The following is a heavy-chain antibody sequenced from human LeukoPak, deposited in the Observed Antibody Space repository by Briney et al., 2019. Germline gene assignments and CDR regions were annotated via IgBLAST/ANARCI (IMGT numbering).Heavy chain of an antibody. CDR1: GFTFSNYA. V-gene: IGHV3-30-3*01. CDR2: ISYDGNNK. CDR3: VRKFDTSGYYFWFDP. Sequence: PGGSLRLSCAASGFTFSNYAMHWVRQAPGKGPEWVAGISYDGNNKHYADSVKGRFTISRDSSKNTVNLQMNSLRAEDTAVYYCVRKFDTSGYYFWFDPWGQGTLVTVSS. D-gene: IGHD3-22*01. J-gene: IGHJ5*02.